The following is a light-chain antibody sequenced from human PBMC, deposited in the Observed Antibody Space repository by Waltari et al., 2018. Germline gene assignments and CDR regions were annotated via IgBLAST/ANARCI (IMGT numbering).Light chain of an antibody. V-gene: IGLV8-61*01. Sequence: QTVVTQEPSFSVSPGGTVTLTCGLNSWSVSTTDYPSWYQQTPGQDPRTLIYPTNIRSSGVPDRFSGSILGSKAALTITGAQADDESDYYCVLEMGGGISVFGGGTKLTVL. CDR2: PTN. J-gene: IGLJ3*02. CDR3: VLEMGGGISV. CDR1: SWSVSTTDY.